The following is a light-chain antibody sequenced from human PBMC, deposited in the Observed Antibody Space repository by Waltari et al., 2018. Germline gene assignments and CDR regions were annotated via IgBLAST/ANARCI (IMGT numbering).Light chain of an antibody. CDR2: AAS. Sequence: DIQVTQSPSSLSASVGETVTVTCRASQNILKSLNWYQQKPGQAPKLLIFAASTLHSGVPPRFSGSGSGTDFTLTINSLQPEDCATYYCQQSYDTPPITVGQGTRLEIK. V-gene: IGKV1-39*01. CDR3: QQSYDTPPIT. J-gene: IGKJ5*01. CDR1: QNILKS.